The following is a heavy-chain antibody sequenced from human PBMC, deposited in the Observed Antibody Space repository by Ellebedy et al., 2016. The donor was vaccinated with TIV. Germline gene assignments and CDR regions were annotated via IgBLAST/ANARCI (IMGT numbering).Heavy chain of an antibody. J-gene: IGHJ4*02. Sequence: GGSLRLSXAASGFTFSSYAMHWVRQAPGKGLEWVAVISYDGSNKYYADSVKGRFTISRDNSKNTLYLQMNSLRAEDTAVYYCAREWEGVDTAMGFDYWGQGTLVTVSS. D-gene: IGHD5-18*01. V-gene: IGHV3-30-3*01. CDR1: GFTFSSYA. CDR2: ISYDGSNK. CDR3: AREWEGVDTAMGFDY.